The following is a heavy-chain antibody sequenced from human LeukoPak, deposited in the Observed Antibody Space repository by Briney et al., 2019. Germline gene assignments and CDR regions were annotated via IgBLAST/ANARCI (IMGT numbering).Heavy chain of an antibody. D-gene: IGHD3-3*01. CDR2: ISGSGGST. V-gene: IGHV3-23*01. CDR3: AKGSFLGVVLFDY. CDR1: GFTFSSYA. Sequence: QSGGSLRLSCAASGFTFSSYAMSWVRQAPGKGLEWVSAISGSGGSTYYADSVKGRFTISRDNSKNTLYLQMNSLRAEDTAVYYCAKGSFLGVVLFDYWGQGTLVTVSS. J-gene: IGHJ4*02.